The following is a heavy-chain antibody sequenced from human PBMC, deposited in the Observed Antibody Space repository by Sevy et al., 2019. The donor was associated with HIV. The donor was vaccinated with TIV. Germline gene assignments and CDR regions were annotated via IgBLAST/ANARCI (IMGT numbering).Heavy chain of an antibody. CDR1: GYSFTSYW. J-gene: IGHJ4*02. CDR3: ARRAIAAAGFFWN. V-gene: IGHV5-51*01. D-gene: IGHD6-13*01. CDR2: IYPGDSDT. Sequence: GESLKISCKGSGYSFTSYWIGWVRQMPGKGLEWRGIIYPGDSDTRYSPSFQGQVTISADKSIRTAYLQWSSLKASDTAMYYCARRAIAAAGFFWNWGQGTLVTVSS.